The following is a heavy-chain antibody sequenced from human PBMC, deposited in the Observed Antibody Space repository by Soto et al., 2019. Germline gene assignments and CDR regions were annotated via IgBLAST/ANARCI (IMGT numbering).Heavy chain of an antibody. Sequence: PSETLSLTCAVYGGSFSGYYWSWIRQPPGKGLEWIGETNHSGSTNYNPSLKSRVTISVDTSKNQFSLKLSSVTAADTAVYYCARAEYCSSTSCYSNWFDPWGQGTLVTVSS. D-gene: IGHD2-2*01. V-gene: IGHV4-34*01. J-gene: IGHJ5*02. CDR2: TNHSGST. CDR1: GGSFSGYY. CDR3: ARAEYCSSTSCYSNWFDP.